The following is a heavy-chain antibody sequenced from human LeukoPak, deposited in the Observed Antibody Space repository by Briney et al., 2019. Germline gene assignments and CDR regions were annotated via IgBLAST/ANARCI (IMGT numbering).Heavy chain of an antibody. V-gene: IGHV3-7*01. CDR3: ARSPTYYDFWSGDKFIDY. CDR2: IKHDGSEQ. Sequence: GGSLRLSCAASGFTFSSYWMTWVRQAPGKGLEWVANIKHDGSEQYYVDSVKGRFTISRHNVKNSLYLQMNSLRVEDTAVYYCARSPTYYDFWSGDKFIDYWGQGTPVTVSS. J-gene: IGHJ4*02. D-gene: IGHD3-3*01. CDR1: GFTFSSYW.